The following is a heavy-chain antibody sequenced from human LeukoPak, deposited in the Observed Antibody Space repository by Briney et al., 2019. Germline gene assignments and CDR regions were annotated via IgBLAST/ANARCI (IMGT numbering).Heavy chain of an antibody. CDR3: ARLFGVYSSGWYPHNWFDP. Sequence: DPSQTLSLTCTVSGGSISSGDYYWSWIRQPPGKGLEWIGYIYYSGSTYYNPSLKSRVTISVDTSKNQFSLKLSSVTAADTAVYYCARLFGVYSSGWYPHNWFDPWGQGTLVTVSS. CDR1: GGSISSGDYY. D-gene: IGHD6-19*01. CDR2: IYYSGST. J-gene: IGHJ5*02. V-gene: IGHV4-30-4*08.